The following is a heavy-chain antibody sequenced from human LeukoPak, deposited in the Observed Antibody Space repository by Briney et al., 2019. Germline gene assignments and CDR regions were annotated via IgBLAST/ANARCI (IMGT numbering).Heavy chain of an antibody. D-gene: IGHD1-26*01. CDR2: ISSSSSYI. J-gene: IGHJ3*02. V-gene: IGHV3-21*01. Sequence: KTGGTLRLSCAASGFTFSSYSMNWVRQAPGQGLECVSFISSSSSYIYYADSVKGRFTISRDNAKNSLYLQMNSLRAEDTAVYYCARLSVGRTGDAFDIWGQGTMVTVSS. CDR3: ARLSVGRTGDAFDI. CDR1: GFTFSSYS.